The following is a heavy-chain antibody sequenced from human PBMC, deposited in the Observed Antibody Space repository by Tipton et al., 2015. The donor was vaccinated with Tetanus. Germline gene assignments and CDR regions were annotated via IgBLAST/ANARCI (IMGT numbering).Heavy chain of an antibody. CDR2: ISPSGRT. D-gene: IGHD2-2*01. Sequence: TLSLTCSVSGGALRSDDYQWNWIRQPPGKGLEWLAYISPSGRTNYNYLLKSRITISQDKSKNQFSLRLTSVTAADTAVYYCARGWSECSSWSCSPFDSWGQGTLVTVSS. V-gene: IGHV4-61*08. J-gene: IGHJ4*02. CDR3: ARGWSECSSWSCSPFDS. CDR1: GGALRSDDYQ.